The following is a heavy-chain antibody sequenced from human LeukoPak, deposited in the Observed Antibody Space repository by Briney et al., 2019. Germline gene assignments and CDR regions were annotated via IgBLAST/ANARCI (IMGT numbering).Heavy chain of an antibody. CDR1: GFTFSSYA. CDR3: ARVHSSSWSRFDP. Sequence: PGGSLRLSCAASGFTFSSYAMHWVRQAPGKGLEWVAVISYDGSNKYYADSVKGRFTISRDNSKNTLYLQMNSLRAEDTAVYYCARVHSSSWSRFDPWGQGTLVTVSS. J-gene: IGHJ5*02. CDR2: ISYDGSNK. D-gene: IGHD6-13*01. V-gene: IGHV3-30*04.